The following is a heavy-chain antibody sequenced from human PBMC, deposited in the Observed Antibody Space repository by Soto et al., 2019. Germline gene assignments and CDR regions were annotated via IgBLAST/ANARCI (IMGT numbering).Heavy chain of an antibody. D-gene: IGHD6-6*01. CDR1: GFTFSSYA. CDR2: ISGSGGST. J-gene: IGHJ5*02. V-gene: IGHV3-23*01. CDR3: AKVPLYSSSSKSGVYFDP. Sequence: LSLTCAASGFTFSSYAMSWVRQAPGKGLEWVSAISGSGGSTYYADSVKGRFTISRDNSKNTLYLQMNSLRAEDTAVYYCAKVPLYSSSSKSGVYFDPWGQGTLVTVSS.